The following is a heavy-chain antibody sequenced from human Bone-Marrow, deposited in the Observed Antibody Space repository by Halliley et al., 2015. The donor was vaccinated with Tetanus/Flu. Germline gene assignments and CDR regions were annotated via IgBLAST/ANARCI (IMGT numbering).Heavy chain of an antibody. Sequence: WMGEIHHSGSTNYNPSLRRRVPISVDKSKNLFSLRLSSVTAADTAVFYCASGIAVAGTEFDHWGQGILVIVSS. D-gene: IGHD6-19*01. CDR2: IHHSGST. J-gene: IGHJ4*02. CDR3: ASGIAVAGTEFDH. V-gene: IGHV4-4*02.